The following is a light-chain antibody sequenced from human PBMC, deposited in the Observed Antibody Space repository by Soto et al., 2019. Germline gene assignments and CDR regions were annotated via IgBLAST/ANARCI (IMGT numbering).Light chain of an antibody. V-gene: IGKV3-11*01. CDR3: QQRSNWPLT. CDR1: QNAHTS. Sequence: ENVLTQFPVTLSLSPGERATLSCRASQNAHTSLAWYRQKPGQAPRLLIYDASNRATGIPARFSGSGSGTDFTLTISSLEPEDFAVYYCQQRSNWPLTFGGGTKVDIK. J-gene: IGKJ4*01. CDR2: DAS.